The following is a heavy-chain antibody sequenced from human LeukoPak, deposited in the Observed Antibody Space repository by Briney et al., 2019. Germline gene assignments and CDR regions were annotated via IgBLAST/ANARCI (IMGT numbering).Heavy chain of an antibody. Sequence: GESLKISCKASGYSFTTYWVGWVRQMPGKGLEWMGIIYPGESDTRYSPSFQGQVTISAEKSISTAYLQWSSLKASDTAMYYRARGSGDGRFDYWGQGTLVTVSS. V-gene: IGHV5-51*01. CDR2: IYPGESDT. D-gene: IGHD4-17*01. J-gene: IGHJ4*02. CDR3: ARGSGDGRFDY. CDR1: GYSFTTYW.